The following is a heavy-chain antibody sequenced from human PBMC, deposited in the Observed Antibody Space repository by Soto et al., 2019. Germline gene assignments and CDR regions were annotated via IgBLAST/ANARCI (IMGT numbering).Heavy chain of an antibody. J-gene: IGHJ6*03. D-gene: IGHD6-6*01. CDR2: TYYRSKWYN. CDR3: ARSRYSSSYYYYYYMDV. CDR1: GDSVSSNSAA. Sequence: LLTQSQTLSLTCAISGDSVSSNSAAWNWIRQSPSRGLEWLGRTYYRSKWYNDYAVSVKSRITINPDTSKNQFSLQLNSVTPEDTAVYYCARSRYSSSYYYYYYMDVWGKGTTVTVSS. V-gene: IGHV6-1*01.